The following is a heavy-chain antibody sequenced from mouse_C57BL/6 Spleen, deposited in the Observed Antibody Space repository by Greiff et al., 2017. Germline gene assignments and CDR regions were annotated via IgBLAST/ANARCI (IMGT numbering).Heavy chain of an antibody. D-gene: IGHD6-1*01. J-gene: IGHJ4*01. CDR3: ARASAMDY. CDR2: IYPGSGNT. CDR1: GYSFTSYY. Sequence: VKLQESGPELVKPGASVKISCKASGYSFTSYYIHWVKQRPGQGLEWIGWIYPGSGNTKYNEKFKGKATLTADTSSSTAYMQLSSLTSEDAAVYYCARASAMDYWGQGTSVTVSS. V-gene: IGHV1-66*01.